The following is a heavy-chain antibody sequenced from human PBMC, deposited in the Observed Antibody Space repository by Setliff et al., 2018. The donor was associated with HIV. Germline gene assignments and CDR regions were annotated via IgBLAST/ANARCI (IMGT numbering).Heavy chain of an antibody. J-gene: IGHJ5*02. CDR1: GFTFDDYG. Sequence: GSLRLSCAASGFTFDDYGMSWVRQAPGKGLEWVSGINWNGGSTGYADSVKGRFTISRDNAKNSLYLQMNRLRDDDTAVYYCAALSLRTNSVYGIVSTRFDPWGQGTLVTVSS. CDR3: AALSLRTNSVYGIVSTRFDP. CDR2: INWNGGST. V-gene: IGHV3-20*04. D-gene: IGHD2-8*01.